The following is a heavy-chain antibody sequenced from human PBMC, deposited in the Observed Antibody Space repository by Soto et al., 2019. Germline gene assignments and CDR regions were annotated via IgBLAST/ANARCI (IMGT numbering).Heavy chain of an antibody. CDR3: AKDAISMVRGVNNGFDP. Sequence: EVQLLESGGGLVQPGGSLTLSCAASGFTFSRYAMTWVRQAPGKGLEWVSGISGGGGVSTYYADSVKGRFTISRDNSMNTMYLHMNRLKAEDTAVYYCAKDAISMVRGVNNGFDPWGQGTLVTVSS. D-gene: IGHD3-10*01. V-gene: IGHV3-23*01. J-gene: IGHJ5*02. CDR2: ISGGGGVST. CDR1: GFTFSRYA.